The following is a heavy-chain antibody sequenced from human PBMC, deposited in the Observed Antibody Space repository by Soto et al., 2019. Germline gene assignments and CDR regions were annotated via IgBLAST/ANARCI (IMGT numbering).Heavy chain of an antibody. Sequence: SVKVSCKASGGTFSSYAISWVRQAPGQGLEWMGGIIPIFGTANYAQKFQGRVTITADESTSTAYMELSSLRSEDTAVYYCARVGLYSSGWYNDYFDDWGQGTLVTVYS. CDR2: IIPIFGTA. CDR3: ARVGLYSSGWYNDYFDD. J-gene: IGHJ4*02. V-gene: IGHV1-69*13. CDR1: GGTFSSYA. D-gene: IGHD6-19*01.